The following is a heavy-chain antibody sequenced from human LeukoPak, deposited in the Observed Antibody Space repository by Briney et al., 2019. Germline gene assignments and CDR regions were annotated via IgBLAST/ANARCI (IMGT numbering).Heavy chain of an antibody. CDR1: GFTFSSYG. Sequence: GGSLRLSCAASGFTFSSYGMHWVRQAPGKGLEWVAVISYDGSNKYYADSVKGRFTISRDNSKNTLYLQMNSLRAEDTAMYYCAKIMRRITIRDGMDVWGQGTTVTVSS. J-gene: IGHJ6*02. CDR3: AKIMRRITIRDGMDV. CDR2: ISYDGSNK. V-gene: IGHV3-30*18. D-gene: IGHD3-3*01.